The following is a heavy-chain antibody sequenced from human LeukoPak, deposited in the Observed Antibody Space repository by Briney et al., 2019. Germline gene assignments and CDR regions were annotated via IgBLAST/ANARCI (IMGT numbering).Heavy chain of an antibody. D-gene: IGHD2-2*01. J-gene: IGHJ4*02. CDR3: VRDLYCSSTSCLDY. CDR1: GGSISSYY. CDR2: IYTSGTT. Sequence: PSETLSLTCTVSGGSISSYYWSWIRQPAGKGLEWIGRIYTSGTTSYNPSLRSRVTMSADTSKNQFSLKLSSVTAADTAVYYCVRDLYCSSTSCLDYWGQGTLVTVSS. V-gene: IGHV4-4*07.